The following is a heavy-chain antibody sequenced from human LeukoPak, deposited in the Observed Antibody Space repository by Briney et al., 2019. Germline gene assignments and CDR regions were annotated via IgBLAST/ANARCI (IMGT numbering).Heavy chain of an antibody. CDR3: ARDPAKKNYYDSSGYPDC. CDR1: GGSISSSSYY. D-gene: IGHD3-22*01. Sequence: SETLSLTCTVSGGSISSSSYYWGWIRQPPGKGLEWIGTLYYSGSTYYNPSLKSRVSISVDTSKNQFSLKLSSVTAADTAVYYCARDPAKKNYYDSSGYPDCWGQGTLVTVSS. CDR2: LYYSGST. V-gene: IGHV4-39*02. J-gene: IGHJ4*02.